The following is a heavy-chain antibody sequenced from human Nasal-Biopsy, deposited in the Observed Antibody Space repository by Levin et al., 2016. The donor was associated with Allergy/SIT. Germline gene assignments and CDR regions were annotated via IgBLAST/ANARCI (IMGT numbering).Heavy chain of an antibody. J-gene: IGHJ4*02. D-gene: IGHD5-18*01. V-gene: IGHV3-21*01. CDR3: ARDWGRYSYGEPYYFDY. Sequence: ESLKISCEVSGFMFNTYTMNWVRQAPGKGLEWVSSISSSSSYIYYADSLKGRFSVSRDNAQNSLYLQMNGLRVEDTAVYYCARDWGRYSYGEPYYFDYWGRGTLVTVSS. CDR2: ISSSSSYI. CDR1: GFMFNTYT.